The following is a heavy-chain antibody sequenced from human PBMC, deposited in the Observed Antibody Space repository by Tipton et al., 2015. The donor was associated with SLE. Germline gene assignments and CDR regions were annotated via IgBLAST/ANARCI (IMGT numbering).Heavy chain of an antibody. CDR3: ARGDSGSYYRFVGFDY. CDR2: ISSSSSYI. J-gene: IGHJ4*02. Sequence: GSLRLSCAASGFTFSNFAMSWVRQAPGKGLEWVSSISSSSSYIYYADSVKGRFTISRDNAKNSLYLQMNSLRAEDTAVFYCARGDSGSYYRFVGFDYWGQGTLVTVSS. V-gene: IGHV3-21*01. CDR1: GFTFSNFA. D-gene: IGHD1-26*01.